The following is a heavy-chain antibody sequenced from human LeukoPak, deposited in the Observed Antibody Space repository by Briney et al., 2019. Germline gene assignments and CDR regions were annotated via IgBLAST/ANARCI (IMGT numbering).Heavy chain of an antibody. V-gene: IGHV3-23*01. CDR1: GFTFSSYG. J-gene: IGHJ4*02. CDR2: ITSSGVST. Sequence: GASLRLSCAASGFTFSSYGMSWVRQAPGKGLEWVSSITSSGVSTYYADSVKGRFTISRDNSKNTLFLQMSSLRAEDTAVYYCARCGYSYGCDYWGQGTLVTVSS. CDR3: ARCGYSYGCDY. D-gene: IGHD5-18*01.